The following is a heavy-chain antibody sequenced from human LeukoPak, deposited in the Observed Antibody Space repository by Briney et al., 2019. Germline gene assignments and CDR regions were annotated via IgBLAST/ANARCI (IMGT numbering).Heavy chain of an antibody. CDR1: GFTFSSNA. CDR2: ISDSGGST. V-gene: IGHV3-23*01. CDR3: ARGIAIHYDGSGYQN. D-gene: IGHD3-22*01. J-gene: IGHJ4*02. Sequence: GGSLRLSCAATGFTFSSNAMNWVRQAPGKGLEWVSAISDSGGSTSYADSVKGRFTVSRDNSKNTLYLQMNSLRAEDTAVYYCARGIAIHYDGSGYQNWGQGTLVTVSS.